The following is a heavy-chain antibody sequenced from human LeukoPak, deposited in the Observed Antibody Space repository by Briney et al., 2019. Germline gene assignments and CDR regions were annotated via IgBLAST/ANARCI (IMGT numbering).Heavy chain of an antibody. CDR2: ISPTSGGT. CDR1: GYTFTGYY. CDR3: ARVLDIVVVVPDY. J-gene: IGHJ4*02. D-gene: IGHD2-15*01. V-gene: IGHV1-2*02. Sequence: GASVKVSCKASGYTFTGYYMRWVRQAPGQGLEWMGWISPTSGGTNYAQKFQGRVTMTRDTSISTAYMELSRLRSDDTAVYYCARVLDIVVVVPDYWGQGTLVTVSS.